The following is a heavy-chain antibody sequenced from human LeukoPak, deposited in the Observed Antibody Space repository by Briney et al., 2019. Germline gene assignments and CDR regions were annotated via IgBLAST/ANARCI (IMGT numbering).Heavy chain of an antibody. V-gene: IGHV3-20*04. Sequence: GGSLRLSCAASGFIFDNYGMIWVRQAPGKGLEWVSGLNWNGGTRGYADSVKGRFTISRDNAKNSLYLQMNSLRAEDTALYYCGRIAINANNGMDVWGQGTTVTVSS. CDR1: GFIFDNYG. CDR3: GRIAINANNGMDV. J-gene: IGHJ6*02. CDR2: LNWNGGTR. D-gene: IGHD1/OR15-1a*01.